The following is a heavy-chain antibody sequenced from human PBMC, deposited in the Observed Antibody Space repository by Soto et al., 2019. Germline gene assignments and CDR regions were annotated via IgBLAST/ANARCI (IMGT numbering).Heavy chain of an antibody. D-gene: IGHD5-18*01. Sequence: GGSLRLSCAASGFTFSSYGMHWVRQAPGKGLEWVAVISYDGSNKYYADSVKGRFTISRDNSKNTLYLQMNSLRAEDTAVYYCAKDQNPREGYSYGPALDYWGQGTLVTVSS. CDR3: AKDQNPREGYSYGPALDY. CDR1: GFTFSSYG. V-gene: IGHV3-30*18. CDR2: ISYDGSNK. J-gene: IGHJ4*02.